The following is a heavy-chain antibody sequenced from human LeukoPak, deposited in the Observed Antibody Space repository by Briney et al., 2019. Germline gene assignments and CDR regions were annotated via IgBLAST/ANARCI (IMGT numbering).Heavy chain of an antibody. CDR1: GFTFSSYD. V-gene: IGHV3-13*01. CDR3: ARRAATSWVFDY. Sequence: PGGSLRLSCAASGFTFSSYDIHWVRQATGKGLEWVSAIGTAGDTYYPGSVKGRFTISRENAKNSLYLQMNSLRAGDTAVYYCARRAATSWVFDYWGQGTLVTVSS. J-gene: IGHJ4*02. CDR2: IGTAGDT. D-gene: IGHD2-15*01.